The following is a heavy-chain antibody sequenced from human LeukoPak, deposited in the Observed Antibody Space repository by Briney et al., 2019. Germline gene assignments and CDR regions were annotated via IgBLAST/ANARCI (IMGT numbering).Heavy chain of an antibody. J-gene: IGHJ4*02. D-gene: IGHD1-26*01. CDR1: GGPFSGYY. CDR2: FNHSGST. CDR3: ARIPIWDYYFDY. V-gene: IGHV4-34*01. Sequence: SETLSLTCAVYGGPFSGYYWSWIPQPPGKGLVGIGEFNHSGSTNYNPSLKSRVTISVDTSKNQFSLKLSSVTAADTAVYYCARIPIWDYYFDYWGQGTLVTVSS.